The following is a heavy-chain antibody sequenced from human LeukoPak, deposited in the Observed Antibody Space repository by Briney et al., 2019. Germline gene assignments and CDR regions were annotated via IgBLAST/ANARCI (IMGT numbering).Heavy chain of an antibody. CDR1: GDSVSSNSAA. V-gene: IGHV6-1*01. CDR3: AKTFAKTPYYFDF. J-gene: IGHJ4*02. CDR2: TYHRSKWHN. Sequence: SQTLSLTCAISGDSVSSNSAAWNWIRQSPSRGLEWLGRTYHRSKWHNDYAVSVIRRITIKPDTSKNQISLQLNSVPPEDTAVYYCAKTFAKTPYYFDFWGQGTLVTVSS.